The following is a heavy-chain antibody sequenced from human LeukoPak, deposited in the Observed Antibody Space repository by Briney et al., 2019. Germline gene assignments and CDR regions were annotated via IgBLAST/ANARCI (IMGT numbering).Heavy chain of an antibody. J-gene: IGHJ4*02. CDR1: GGTFSSYA. Sequence: SVKVSCKASGGTFSSYAISWVRQAPGQGLEWMGGIIPIFGTANYAQKFQGRVTITADESTSTAYMELSSLRSEDTAVYYCARDSEVVGVGAPPDFDYWGQGTLVTVSS. V-gene: IGHV1-69*13. D-gene: IGHD1-26*01. CDR2: IIPIFGTA. CDR3: ARDSEVVGVGAPPDFDY.